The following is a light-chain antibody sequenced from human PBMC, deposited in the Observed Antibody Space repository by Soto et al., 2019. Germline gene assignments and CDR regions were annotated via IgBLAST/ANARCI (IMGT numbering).Light chain of an antibody. CDR2: KAS. J-gene: IGKJ1*01. Sequence: DIQMTHSPSTLSGSVGDRVTITCLASQTISSWLAWYQQKPGKAPKLLIYKASTLKSGVPSRFSGSGSGTELTLTISSLQPDDFANYYCQHYNSYSEAFGQGTKVDI. CDR3: QHYNSYSEA. CDR1: QTISSW. V-gene: IGKV1-5*03.